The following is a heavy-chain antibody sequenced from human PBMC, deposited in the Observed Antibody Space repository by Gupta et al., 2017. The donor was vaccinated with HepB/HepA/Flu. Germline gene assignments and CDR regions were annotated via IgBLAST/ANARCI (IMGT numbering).Heavy chain of an antibody. D-gene: IGHD2-2*01. V-gene: IGHV4-59*01. Sequence: QVQLQESGPGLVRPSETLSLTCTVSGASISGYYWSWIRQPPGKGLEYIGYIYNSESTNYNPSVNYNLSLKSRVTISEDTSKNQFSLRLSSVTDADTAVYYCARISPRIEPGRTFASFDFWGQGTLVTVSS. CDR3: ARISPRIEPGRTFASFDF. J-gene: IGHJ4*02. CDR1: GASISGYY. CDR2: IYNSEST.